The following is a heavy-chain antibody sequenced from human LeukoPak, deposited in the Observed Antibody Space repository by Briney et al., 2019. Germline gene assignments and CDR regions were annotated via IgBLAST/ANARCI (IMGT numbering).Heavy chain of an antibody. V-gene: IGHV3-53*01. CDR2: IYSGGST. CDR3: ARDDPRYSL. D-gene: IGHD5-18*01. Sequence: PGGSLRLSCAASGFIFSDHYMDWVRQAPGKGLEWVSVIYSGGSTYYADSVKGRFTISRDNSKNTLYLQMNSLRAEDAAVYYCARDDPRYSLWGQGNLVTVSS. CDR1: GFIFSDHY. J-gene: IGHJ4*02.